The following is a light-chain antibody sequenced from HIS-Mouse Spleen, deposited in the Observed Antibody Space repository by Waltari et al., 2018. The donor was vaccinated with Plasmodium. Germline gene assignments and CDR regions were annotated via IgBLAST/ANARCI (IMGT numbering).Light chain of an antibody. CDR1: QDISNY. V-gene: IGKV1-33*01. Sequence: DIQMTQSPSSLSASVGDRVTITCQASQDISNYLNSYQQKPGKAPKLLIYDASNLETGGPSRFSGSGSGTDFTFTISSLQPEDIATYYCQQYDNLPPLFTFGPGTKVDIK. CDR2: DAS. CDR3: QQYDNLPPLFT. J-gene: IGKJ3*01.